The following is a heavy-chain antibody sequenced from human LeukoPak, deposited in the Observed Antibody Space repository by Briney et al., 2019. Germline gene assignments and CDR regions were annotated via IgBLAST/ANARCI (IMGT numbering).Heavy chain of an antibody. D-gene: IGHD2-15*01. CDR3: AKDLVRNSVHIVVVVAARASFDY. V-gene: IGHV3-23*01. Sequence: PGGSLRLSCAASGFTFSSYAVSWVRQAPGKGLEWVSAISGSGGSTYYADSVKGRFTISRDNSKNTLYLQMNSLRAEDTAVYYCAKDLVRNSVHIVVVVAARASFDYWGQGTLVTVSS. CDR1: GFTFSSYA. J-gene: IGHJ4*02. CDR2: ISGSGGST.